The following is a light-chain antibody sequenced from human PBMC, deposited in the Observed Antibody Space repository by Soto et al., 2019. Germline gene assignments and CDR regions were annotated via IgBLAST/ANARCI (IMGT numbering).Light chain of an antibody. CDR3: QQYNNRPRT. CDR1: QSVNSN. J-gene: IGKJ1*01. V-gene: IGKV3-15*01. Sequence: EIVMTQSPATLSVSPGERATLSCRASQSVNSNLAWYQQKAGQAPRLLIYGTSTRATGIPARFSGSGSRTEFTLTISSLQFEDFAVYYCQQYNNRPRTFGQGTKVDIK. CDR2: GTS.